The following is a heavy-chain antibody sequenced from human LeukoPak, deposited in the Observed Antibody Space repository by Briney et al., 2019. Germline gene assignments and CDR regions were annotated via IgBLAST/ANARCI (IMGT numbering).Heavy chain of an antibody. D-gene: IGHD2-2*01. V-gene: IGHV3-23*01. Sequence: GGSLRLSCAVSGFSFSNYAMSWVRQFPGKGLEWVSGISGTGGNTYYADSVKGRFTISRDNSKNMLYLQMNSLRAEDTAVYYCAKVLPLYQLQWGLYDYWGQGTLVTVSS. CDR3: AKVLPLYQLQWGLYDY. J-gene: IGHJ4*02. CDR1: GFSFSNYA. CDR2: ISGTGGNT.